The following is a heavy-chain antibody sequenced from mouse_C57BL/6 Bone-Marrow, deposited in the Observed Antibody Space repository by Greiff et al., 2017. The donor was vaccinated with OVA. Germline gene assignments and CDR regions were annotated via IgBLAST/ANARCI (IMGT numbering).Heavy chain of an antibody. CDR1: GYTFTSYW. CDR2: INPSSGYT. CDR3: AREGGPNWGWFAY. D-gene: IGHD4-1*01. V-gene: IGHV1-7*01. Sequence: QVHVKQSGAELAKPGASVKLSCKASGYTFTSYWMHWVKQRPGQGLEWIGYINPSSGYTKYNQKFKDKATLTADKSSSTAYMQLSSLTYEDSAVYYCAREGGPNWGWFAYWGQGTLVTVSA. J-gene: IGHJ3*01.